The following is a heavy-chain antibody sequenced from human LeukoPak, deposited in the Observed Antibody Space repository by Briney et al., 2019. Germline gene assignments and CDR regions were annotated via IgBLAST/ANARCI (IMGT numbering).Heavy chain of an antibody. D-gene: IGHD4-17*01. CDR1: GFTFSHYW. CDR3: ARDYADH. Sequence: GGSLRLSCAASGFTFSHYWMTWVRQAPGKGLEWVANIKPDGSDQYYVDSVKGRFTISRDNAKNSLYLHMNSLRGEDTAVYYCARDYADHWGQGTLVTVSS. J-gene: IGHJ4*02. V-gene: IGHV3-7*01. CDR2: IKPDGSDQ.